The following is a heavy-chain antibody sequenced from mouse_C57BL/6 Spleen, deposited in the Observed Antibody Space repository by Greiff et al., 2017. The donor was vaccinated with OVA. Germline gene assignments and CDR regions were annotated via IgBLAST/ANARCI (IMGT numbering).Heavy chain of an antibody. CDR1: GFTFSSYG. CDR2: ISSGGSYT. J-gene: IGHJ4*01. V-gene: IGHV5-6*01. Sequence: EVQGVESGGDLVKPGGSLKLSCAASGFTFSSYGMSWVRQTPDKRLEWVATISSGGSYTYYPDSVKGRFTISRDNAKNTLYLQMSSLKSEDTAMYYCARQGAYYGMDYWGQGTSVTVSS. CDR3: ARQGAYYGMDY.